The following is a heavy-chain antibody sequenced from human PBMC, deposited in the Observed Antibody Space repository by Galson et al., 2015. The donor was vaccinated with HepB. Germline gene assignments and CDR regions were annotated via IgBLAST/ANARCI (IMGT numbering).Heavy chain of an antibody. Sequence: QSGAEVKKPGESLKISCTGSGYSFTNYWIGWVRQMPGKGLEWMGIIYPGDSHTRYSPSFQGQVTISADKSISTTYLQWSSLKASDTAIYYCAGLYCTTTTCSVDSWDQGTLVIVSS. D-gene: IGHD2-2*01. V-gene: IGHV5-51*01. CDR3: AGLYCTTTTCSVDS. J-gene: IGHJ4*02. CDR1: GYSFTNYW. CDR2: IYPGDSHT.